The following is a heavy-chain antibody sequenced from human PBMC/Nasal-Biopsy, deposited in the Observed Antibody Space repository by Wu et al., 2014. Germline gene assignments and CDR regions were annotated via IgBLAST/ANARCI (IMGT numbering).Heavy chain of an antibody. CDR1: GFTFSSYW. CDR3: ANHYPSGSAYLDY. D-gene: IGHD3-10*01. J-gene: IGHJ4*02. Sequence: LRLSCAASGFTFSSYWMHWVRQAPGKGLVWVSRINSDGSTTGYADSVKGRFTISRDNAKNTLYLQMNSLRAEDTAVYYCANHYPSGSAYLDYWGQGTLVTVSS. CDR2: INSDGSTT. V-gene: IGHV3-74*01.